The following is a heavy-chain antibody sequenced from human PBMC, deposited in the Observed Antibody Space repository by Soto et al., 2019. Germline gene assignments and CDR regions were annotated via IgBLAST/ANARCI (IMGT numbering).Heavy chain of an antibody. Sequence: QVQLVQSGAEVKKPGASVRVSCKASGYSFTDYHIHWVRQAPGQGLEWLGRINPKSGGTSTAQKFQGWVTMTRDRSISTAYMELSSLRSDDTAVYYCASHDPGARFDPWGQGTLVIVSS. J-gene: IGHJ5*02. D-gene: IGHD1-1*01. V-gene: IGHV1-2*04. CDR3: ASHDPGARFDP. CDR1: GYSFTDYH. CDR2: INPKSGGT.